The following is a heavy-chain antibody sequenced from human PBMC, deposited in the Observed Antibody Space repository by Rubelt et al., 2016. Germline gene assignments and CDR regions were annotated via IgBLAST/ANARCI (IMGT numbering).Heavy chain of an antibody. Sequence: AASGFTFSTSGMTWIRQAPGKGLEWVSTIVYSGDAQYYADSVKGRFTISRDNARNSLFLQMNSLRADDTAVYYCARRLVTALDSWGQGTLVTVSS. CDR1: GFTFSTSG. CDR3: ARRLVTALDS. J-gene: IGHJ4*02. V-gene: IGHV3-21*04. D-gene: IGHD2-21*02. CDR2: IVYSGDAQ.